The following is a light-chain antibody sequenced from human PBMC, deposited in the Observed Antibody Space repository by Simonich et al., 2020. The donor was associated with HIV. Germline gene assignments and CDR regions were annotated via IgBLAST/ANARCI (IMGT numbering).Light chain of an antibody. CDR3: QQYYSTPLT. CDR1: QSVLYSSNHNNF. Sequence: DIVMTKSPDSLAVSLGERATINCKSNQSVLYSSNHNNFLAWYQEKPGQPPKLLIYWASTRESGVPDRFSGSGSGTDFTLTISSLQAEDVAVYYCQQYYSTPLTFGGGTKVEIK. V-gene: IGKV4-1*01. J-gene: IGKJ4*01. CDR2: WAS.